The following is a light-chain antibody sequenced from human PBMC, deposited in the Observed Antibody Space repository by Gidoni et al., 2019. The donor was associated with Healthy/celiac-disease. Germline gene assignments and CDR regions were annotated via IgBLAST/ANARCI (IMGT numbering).Light chain of an antibody. CDR2: DAS. Sequence: EIVLTQSPATLSLSPGERASLSCRASQSVSSYLAWYQQKPGQAPRLLIYDASNRATGIPARFSGSGSGTDFTLTIRSLEPEDFAVYYCQQRRNWPPGVFTFGPGTKVDIK. CDR3: QQRRNWPPGVFT. J-gene: IGKJ3*01. V-gene: IGKV3-11*01. CDR1: QSVSSY.